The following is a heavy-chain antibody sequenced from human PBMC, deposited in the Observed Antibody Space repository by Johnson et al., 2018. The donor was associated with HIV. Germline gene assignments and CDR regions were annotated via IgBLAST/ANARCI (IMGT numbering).Heavy chain of an antibody. CDR3: TTDSRYSDSSGYYYWLGRGAFDI. J-gene: IGHJ3*02. CDR1: GFTFSNAW. V-gene: IGHV3-15*01. CDR2: IKSKTDGGTT. Sequence: MQLVESGGGLVKPGGSLRLSCAASGFTFSNAWMNWVRQAPGKGLEWIGRIKSKTDGGTTDYAAPVKGRFTTSRDDSKNTLYVQMNSLKTEDTAVYYCTTDSRYSDSSGYYYWLGRGAFDIWGQGTMVTVSS. D-gene: IGHD3-22*01.